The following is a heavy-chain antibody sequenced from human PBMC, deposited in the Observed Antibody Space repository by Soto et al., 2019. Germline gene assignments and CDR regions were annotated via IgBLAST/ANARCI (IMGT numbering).Heavy chain of an antibody. J-gene: IGHJ4*02. CDR2: ISYDRNKK. V-gene: IGHV3-30*18. CDR1: GFTFRVYG. Sequence: GGSLLLSCASSGFTFRVYGMHWVRQAPGKGLEWVADISYDRNKKYYTDSVNGRFTISIDNSKNTLYLQMNSLRTEDTALYYCAQEAPGGWHFFDAWGQGTMVTVSS. D-gene: IGHD6-19*01. CDR3: AQEAPGGWHFFDA.